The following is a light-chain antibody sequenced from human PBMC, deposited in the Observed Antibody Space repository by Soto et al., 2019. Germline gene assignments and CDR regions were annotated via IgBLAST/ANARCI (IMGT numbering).Light chain of an antibody. Sequence: EIVLTQSPASLFVSPRERATLSCRATPRISSTLAWYQQKPGQHPRLLIYGSSTRATGIPPSFSGSGSETDFKLTISSLQSDDFAVSYCQPYNNWPPYTGGQGNKLEIK. J-gene: IGKJ2*01. CDR2: GSS. CDR1: PRISST. V-gene: IGKV3D-15*01. CDR3: QPYNNWPPYT.